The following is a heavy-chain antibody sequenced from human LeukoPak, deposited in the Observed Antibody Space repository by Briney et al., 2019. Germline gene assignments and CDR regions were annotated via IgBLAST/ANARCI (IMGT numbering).Heavy chain of an antibody. J-gene: IGHJ4*02. V-gene: IGHV4-39*02. CDR2: IYYSGST. CDR3: ARSVTVTTCDY. CDR1: GGSISSSSYY. Sequence: SETLSLTCTVSGGSISSSSYYWGWIRQPPGRGLEWIGSIYYSGSTYYNPSLKRRVTISVDTSKFHFSLKLRSVTAADTAVYYCARSVTVTTCDYWGQGTLVTVSS. D-gene: IGHD4-17*01.